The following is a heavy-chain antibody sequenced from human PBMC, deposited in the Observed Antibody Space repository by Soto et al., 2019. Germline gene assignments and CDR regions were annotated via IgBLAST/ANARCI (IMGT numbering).Heavy chain of an antibody. CDR1: GGSFSGYY. D-gene: IGHD3-9*01. J-gene: IGHJ4*02. V-gene: IGHV4-34*01. CDR2: INHSGST. CDR3: AMILTGYSY. Sequence: LSLTCAVYGGSFSGYYWSWIRQPPGKGLEWIGEINHSGSTNYNPSLKSRVTISVDTSKNQFSLKLSSVTAADTAVYYCAMILTGYSYWGQGTLVTVSS.